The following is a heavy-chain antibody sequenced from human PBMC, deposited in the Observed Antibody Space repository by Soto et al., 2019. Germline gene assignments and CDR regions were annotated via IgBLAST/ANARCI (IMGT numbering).Heavy chain of an antibody. Sequence: QVQLVQSGAEVKKPGSSVKVSCKASGGTFSSYTISWVRQAPGQGLEWVGRIIPILGIANYAQKFQGRVTITADKSTSTAYMELSSLRSEDTAVYYCARGDYGGNSVGYWGQGTLVTVSS. CDR3: ARGDYGGNSVGY. J-gene: IGHJ4*02. CDR1: GGTFSSYT. V-gene: IGHV1-69*02. CDR2: IIPILGIA. D-gene: IGHD4-17*01.